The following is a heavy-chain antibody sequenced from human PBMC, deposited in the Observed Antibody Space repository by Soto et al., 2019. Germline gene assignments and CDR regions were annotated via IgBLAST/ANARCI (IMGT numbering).Heavy chain of an antibody. D-gene: IGHD4-17*01. Sequence: AGGSLRLSCAASGFTFSNAWMSWVRQAPGKGLEWVGRIKSKTDGGTTDYAAPVKGRFTISRDDSKNTLYLQMNSLKTEDTAVYYCTTGRSMTTVTTSDYYFDYWGQGTLVTVSS. CDR2: IKSKTDGGTT. J-gene: IGHJ4*02. V-gene: IGHV3-15*01. CDR3: TTGRSMTTVTTSDYYFDY. CDR1: GFTFSNAW.